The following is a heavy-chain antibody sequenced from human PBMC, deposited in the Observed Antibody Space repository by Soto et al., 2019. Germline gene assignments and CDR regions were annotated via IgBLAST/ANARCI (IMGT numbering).Heavy chain of an antibody. CDR1: GFTFSSYG. CDR2: ISCDGSNK. D-gene: IGHD6-19*01. Sequence: QVQLVESGGGVVQPGRSLRLSCAASGFTFSSYGMHWVRQAPGKGLEWVAVISCDGSNKYYADSVKGRFTISRDNSKNTLYLQMNSLRAEDTAVYYCAKDRQWLASHNCFDPWGQGTLVTVSS. J-gene: IGHJ5*02. CDR3: AKDRQWLASHNCFDP. V-gene: IGHV3-30*18.